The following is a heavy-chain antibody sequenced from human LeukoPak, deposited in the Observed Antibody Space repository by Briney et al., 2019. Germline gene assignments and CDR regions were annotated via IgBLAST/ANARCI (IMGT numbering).Heavy chain of an antibody. CDR1: GGSFSGYY. V-gene: IGHV4-34*01. CDR2: INHSGST. J-gene: IGHJ3*02. D-gene: IGHD3-22*01. CDR3: ARELYSSGYHDAFDI. Sequence: PSETLSLTCAVYGGSFSGYYWSWIRQPPGKGLEWIGEINHSGSTNYNPSLKSRVTISVDTSKNQFSLKLSSVTAADTAVYYCARELYSSGYHDAFDIWGEGTMVTVSS.